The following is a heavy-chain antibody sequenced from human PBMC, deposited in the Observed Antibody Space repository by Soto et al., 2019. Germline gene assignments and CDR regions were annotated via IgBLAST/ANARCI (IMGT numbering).Heavy chain of an antibody. CDR2: INHSGST. CDR1: GGSFSGYY. J-gene: IGHJ3*02. V-gene: IGHV4-34*01. D-gene: IGHD2-21*01. CDR3: ARATLWYTPSNDAFGI. Sequence: PSETLSLTCAVYGGSFSGYYWSWIRQPPGKGLEWIGEINHSGSTNYNPSLKSRVTISVDTSKNQFSLKLSSVTAADTAVYYCARATLWYTPSNDAFGIWGQGTMVTVSS.